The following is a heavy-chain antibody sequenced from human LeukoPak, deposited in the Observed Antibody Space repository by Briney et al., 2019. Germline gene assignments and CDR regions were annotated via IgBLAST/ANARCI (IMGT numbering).Heavy chain of an antibody. CDR1: GYSISSGYY. J-gene: IGHJ5*02. Sequence: SETLSLTCTVSGYSISSGYYWGWIRQPPGKGLEWIGSIYHSGSTYYNPSLKSRVTISVDTSKNQFSLKLSSVTAADTAVYYCALIAAAGSNWFDPWGQGTLVTVSS. CDR3: ALIAAAGSNWFDP. V-gene: IGHV4-38-2*02. D-gene: IGHD6-13*01. CDR2: IYHSGST.